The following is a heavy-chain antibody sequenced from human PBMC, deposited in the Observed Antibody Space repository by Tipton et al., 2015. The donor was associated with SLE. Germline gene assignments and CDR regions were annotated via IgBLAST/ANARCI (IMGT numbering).Heavy chain of an antibody. D-gene: IGHD3-22*01. Sequence: LRLSCTASGFIFGDYAMTWVRQAPGKGLEWVGFIYGGTTEYAASVKGRFTISRDDSNSIAYLQMNSLQTEDTAVYYCTGNYYDSSGYHPAYYGMDVWGQGTTVTVSS. J-gene: IGHJ6*02. V-gene: IGHV3-49*04. CDR3: TGNYYDSSGYHPAYYGMDV. CDR2: IYGGTT. CDR1: GFIFGDYA.